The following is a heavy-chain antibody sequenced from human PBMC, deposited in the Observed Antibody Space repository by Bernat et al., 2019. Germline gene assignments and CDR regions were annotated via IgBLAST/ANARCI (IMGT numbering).Heavy chain of an antibody. J-gene: IGHJ6*03. CDR2: ISSGSSTI. CDR3: ARVRRDQLPRDYYMDV. CDR1: GFTFSTYS. D-gene: IGHD2-2*01. Sequence: VQLVESGGGVVQPGRSLRLSCAASGFTFSTYSMNWVRQAPGKGLEWVSYISSGSSTIYYADSVKGRFTIARDNAKNSLYLQMNSLRDEDTAVYYCARVRRDQLPRDYYMDVWGKGTTVTVSS. V-gene: IGHV3-48*02.